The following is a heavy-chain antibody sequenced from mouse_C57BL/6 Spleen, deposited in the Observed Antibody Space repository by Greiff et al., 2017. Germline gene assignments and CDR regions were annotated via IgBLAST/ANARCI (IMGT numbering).Heavy chain of an antibody. V-gene: IGHV1-55*01. Sequence: VQLQQSGAGFVKPGASVKLSCKASGYTFTSYSITWVKQSPGQGLEWIGDIYPGRGRTNYNEKVKSKATLTLDTSSSTAYMQLSSLTSEDSAVYFCASAGDYDYDWGQGTLVTVSS. CDR3: ASAGDYDYD. D-gene: IGHD2-4*01. CDR2: IYPGRGRT. J-gene: IGHJ3*01. CDR1: GYTFTSYS.